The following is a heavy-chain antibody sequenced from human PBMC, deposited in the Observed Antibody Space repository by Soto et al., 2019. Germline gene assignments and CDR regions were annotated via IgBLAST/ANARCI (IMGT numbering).Heavy chain of an antibody. CDR2: ISAYNGNT. V-gene: IGHV1-18*01. J-gene: IGHJ3*02. Sequence: ASVKVSCKASGYTFTSCGISWVRQAPGQGLEWMGWISAYNGNTNYAQKLQGRVTMTTDTSTSTAYMELRSLRSDDTAVYYCARSDYYDSSGYFSNAFDIWGQGTMVTVSS. D-gene: IGHD3-22*01. CDR3: ARSDYYDSSGYFSNAFDI. CDR1: GYTFTSCG.